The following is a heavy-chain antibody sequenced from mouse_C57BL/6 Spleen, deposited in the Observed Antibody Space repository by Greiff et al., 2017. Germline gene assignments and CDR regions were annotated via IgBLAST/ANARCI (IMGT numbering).Heavy chain of an antibody. CDR3: ARYEEYYGSSHFDD. J-gene: IGHJ2*01. Sequence: QVQLQQSGPELVKPGASVQISCKASGYNFTDYYINWVKQRPGQGLEWIGWIYPGSGNTKYTEKFKGKATLTVDTSSSTAYMQLSSLTSDDAAVYFCARYEEYYGSSHFDDWGQGTTLTVSA. V-gene: IGHV1-84*01. CDR1: GYNFTDYY. D-gene: IGHD1-1*01. CDR2: IYPGSGNT.